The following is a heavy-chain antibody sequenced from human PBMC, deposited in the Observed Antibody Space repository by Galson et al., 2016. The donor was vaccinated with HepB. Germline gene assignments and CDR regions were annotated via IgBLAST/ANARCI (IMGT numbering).Heavy chain of an antibody. J-gene: IGHJ4*02. CDR3: ARGPSWLQYFDF. V-gene: IGHV3-49*03. D-gene: IGHD5-12*01. CDR2: IRSNTYGGTT. Sequence: SLRLSCAASGYIFGDYAMSWFRRAPGKGLEWVSFIRSNTYGGTTEYAAAVKGRFTILRDDSQSIVYLQMNSLKTEDTAVYYCARGPSWLQYFDFWGQGTLVTVSS. CDR1: GYIFGDYA.